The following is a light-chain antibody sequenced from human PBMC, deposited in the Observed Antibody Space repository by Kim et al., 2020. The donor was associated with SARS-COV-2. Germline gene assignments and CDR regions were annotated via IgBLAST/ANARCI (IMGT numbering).Light chain of an antibody. CDR3: QAWDNNYVV. J-gene: IGLJ2*01. CDR1: KLGDKY. CDR2: HDT. Sequence: SYELTQPPSLSVSPGQTASITCSGDKLGDKYACWYQQKPGQSPVLVIYHDTKRPSGIPERFSGSTSGNTATLTISGTQAMDEADYYCQAWDNNYVVFGGGTKLTVL. V-gene: IGLV3-1*01.